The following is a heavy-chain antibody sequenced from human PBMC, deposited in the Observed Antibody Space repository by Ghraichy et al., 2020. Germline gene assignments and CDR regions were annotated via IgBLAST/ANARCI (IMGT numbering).Heavy chain of an antibody. Sequence: GGSLRLSCAASGFTFSSYGMHWVRQAPGKGLEWVAVISYDGSNKYYADSVKGRFTISRDNSKNTLYLQMNSLRAEDTAVYYCAKDLIVVVPAAGAYYYYGMDVWGQGTTVTVSS. J-gene: IGHJ6*01. CDR2: ISYDGSNK. CDR3: AKDLIVVVPAAGAYYYYGMDV. CDR1: GFTFSSYG. V-gene: IGHV3-30*18. D-gene: IGHD2-2*01.